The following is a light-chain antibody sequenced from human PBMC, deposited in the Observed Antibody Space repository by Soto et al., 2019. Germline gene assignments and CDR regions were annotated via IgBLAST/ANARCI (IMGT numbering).Light chain of an antibody. CDR2: LEGSGSY. J-gene: IGLJ3*02. CDR1: SGHSSYI. V-gene: IGLV4-60*02. Sequence: QPVLTQSSSASASLGSSVKLTCTLSSGHSSYIIAWHQQQPGKAPRYLMKLEGSGSYNKGSGVPDRFSGSSSGADCYLTISNLQFEDEADYYCETWDSNTWVFGGGTKLTVL. CDR3: ETWDSNTWV.